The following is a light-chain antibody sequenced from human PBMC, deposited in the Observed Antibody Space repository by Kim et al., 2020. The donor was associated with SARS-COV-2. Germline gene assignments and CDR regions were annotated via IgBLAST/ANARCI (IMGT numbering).Light chain of an antibody. CDR2: GND. J-gene: IGLJ3*02. CDR3: ATWDDTLSGRV. CDR1: SSNIGFSP. V-gene: IGLV1-44*01. Sequence: GQRVTVSCSGSSSNIGFSPVSWYQHLPGTAPKLLIYGNDQRPSGVPDRFSGSKSGTSASLAISGLQSRDEGDYYCATWDDTLSGRVFGVGTQLTVL.